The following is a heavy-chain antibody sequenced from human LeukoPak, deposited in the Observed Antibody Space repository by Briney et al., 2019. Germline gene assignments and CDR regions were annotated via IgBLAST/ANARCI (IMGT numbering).Heavy chain of an antibody. CDR1: GGSISSSSYY. CDR3: ARRRFPPHLYYYDSRWFDP. J-gene: IGHJ5*02. V-gene: IGHV4-39*01. CDR2: IYYSGST. D-gene: IGHD3-22*01. Sequence: SETLSLTCTVSGGSISSSSYYWGWIRQPPGKGLEWIGSIYYSGSTYYNPSLKSRVTISVDTSKNQFSLKLTSVTAADTAVYYCARRRFPPHLYYYDSRWFDPWGQGTLVTVSS.